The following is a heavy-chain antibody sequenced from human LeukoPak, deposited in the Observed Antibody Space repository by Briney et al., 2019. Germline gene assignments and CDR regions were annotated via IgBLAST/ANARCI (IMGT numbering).Heavy chain of an antibody. V-gene: IGHV3-23*01. Sequence: PGGSLRLSCAASGSTFSSYAMSWVRQAPGKGLEWVSAISGSGGSTYYADSVKGRFTISRDNSKNTLYLQMNSLRAEDTAVYYCAKDPYTMVRGVIPTGYDYWGQGTLVTVSS. J-gene: IGHJ4*02. D-gene: IGHD3-10*01. CDR3: AKDPYTMVRGVIPTGYDY. CDR2: ISGSGGST. CDR1: GSTFSSYA.